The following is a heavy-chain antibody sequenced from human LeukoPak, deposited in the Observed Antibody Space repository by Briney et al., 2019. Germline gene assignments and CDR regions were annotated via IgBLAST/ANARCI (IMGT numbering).Heavy chain of an antibody. D-gene: IGHD1-14*01. CDR2: INNDGSTT. CDR3: ARGDATRINFFDN. V-gene: IGHV3-74*01. J-gene: IGHJ4*02. CDR1: GFTFSSHW. Sequence: PGGSLRLSCAASGFTFSSHWMHWVRQAPGKGLGWVSRINNDGSTTNYADSVKGRFTISRDNAKNTLYLQMNSLRADDTAVYYCARGDATRINFFDNWGQGTLVTVSS.